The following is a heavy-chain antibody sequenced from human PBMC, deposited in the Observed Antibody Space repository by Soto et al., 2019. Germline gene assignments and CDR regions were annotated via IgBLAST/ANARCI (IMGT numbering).Heavy chain of an antibody. D-gene: IGHD3-22*01. CDR1: GGSFRGYY. CDR2: VDHSGNT. J-gene: IGHJ4*02. Sequence: SETLSLTCADYGGSFRGYYWTWIRQPPGKGLEWIGEVDHSGNTRLNASLQSRVTVSLDTSKNHFSLNLISLTAADTAVYYCSRGLYYYDKIGNSGIWGQGTQVTVSS. V-gene: IGHV4-34*01. CDR3: SRGLYYYDKIGNSGI.